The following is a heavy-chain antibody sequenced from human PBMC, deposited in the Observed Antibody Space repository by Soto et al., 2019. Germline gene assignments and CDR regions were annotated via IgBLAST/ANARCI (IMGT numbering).Heavy chain of an antibody. J-gene: IGHJ4*02. D-gene: IGHD3-22*01. Sequence: ASVKVSCKASGGTFSSYAISWVRQAPGQGLEWMGGIIPIFGTANYAQKFQGRVTITADESTSTAYMGLSSLRSEDTAVYYCARDYYDSSGYLLGGDYWGQGTLVTVSS. V-gene: IGHV1-69*13. CDR1: GGTFSSYA. CDR3: ARDYYDSSGYLLGGDY. CDR2: IIPIFGTA.